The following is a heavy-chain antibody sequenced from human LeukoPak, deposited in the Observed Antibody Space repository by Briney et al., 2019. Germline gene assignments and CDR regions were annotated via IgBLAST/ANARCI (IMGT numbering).Heavy chain of an antibody. CDR1: GFTFSTYW. Sequence: GGSLRLSCGGSGFTFSTYWFHWVRQAPGKGLVWVSRINPDGSRTDYADSVRGRFTISRDNAKNSLYLQMNSLRAEDTAVYYRARADSSGYYYNWFDPWGQGTLVTVSS. J-gene: IGHJ5*02. CDR2: INPDGSRT. D-gene: IGHD3-22*01. CDR3: ARADSSGYYYNWFDP. V-gene: IGHV3-74*01.